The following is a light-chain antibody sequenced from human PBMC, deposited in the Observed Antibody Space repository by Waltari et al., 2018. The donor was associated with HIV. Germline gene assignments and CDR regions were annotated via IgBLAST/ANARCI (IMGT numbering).Light chain of an antibody. CDR1: ESVSSN. V-gene: IGKV3-15*01. Sequence: EPVMTQSPATLSVSPGERATLSCRASESVSSNLAWYQQKPGQAPRLLISGASTRATGIPARFSGSGSGTEFTLTISSLQSGDFVVYYCQQYDNWPPTWTFGQGTKVEIK. CDR3: QQYDNWPPTWT. J-gene: IGKJ1*01. CDR2: GAS.